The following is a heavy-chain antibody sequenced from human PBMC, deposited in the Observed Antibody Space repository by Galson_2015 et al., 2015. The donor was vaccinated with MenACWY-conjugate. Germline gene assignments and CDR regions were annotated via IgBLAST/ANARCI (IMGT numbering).Heavy chain of an antibody. CDR1: GASMSNYS. Sequence: SETLSLTCTVSGASMSNYSWTWVRQSPEKGLEWIGHIYHSGATNYNPSLQSRVIISADASKGQISLNLASVSAADTAVYYCARDDGGLDVWGQGTTVIVSS. CDR2: IYHSGAT. J-gene: IGHJ6*02. V-gene: IGHV4-59*13. CDR3: ARDDGGLDV.